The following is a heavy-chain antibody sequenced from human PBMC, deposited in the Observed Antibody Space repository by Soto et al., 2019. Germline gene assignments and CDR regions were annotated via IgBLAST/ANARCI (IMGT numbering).Heavy chain of an antibody. D-gene: IGHD3-9*01. CDR2: IGAYNGHT. J-gene: IGHJ4*02. CDR1: GYTFTNSG. V-gene: IGHV1-18*01. Sequence: ASVKVSCKASGYTFTNSGISWVRQAPGQGLEWMGWIGAYNGHTKYAQHFQGRVTVTWDMSTFTAYMELSSLIYEDTAVYYCARPPGYVTDWYYFDTWGQGTQVTVSS. CDR3: ARPPGYVTDWYYFDT.